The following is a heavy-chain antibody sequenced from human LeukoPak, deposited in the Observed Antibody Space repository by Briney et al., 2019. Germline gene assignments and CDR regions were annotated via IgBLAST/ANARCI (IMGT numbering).Heavy chain of an antibody. J-gene: IGHJ4*02. CDR3: ATTIPHYYDSSGYYQRLDY. D-gene: IGHD3-22*01. CDR1: GYTLTELS. Sequence: ASVKVSCKVSGYTLTELSMHWARQAPGKGLEWMGGFDPEDGETIHAQKFQGRVAMTEDTSTDTAYMELSSLRSEDTAVYYCATTIPHYYDSSGYYQRLDYWGQGTLVTVSS. V-gene: IGHV1-24*01. CDR2: FDPEDGET.